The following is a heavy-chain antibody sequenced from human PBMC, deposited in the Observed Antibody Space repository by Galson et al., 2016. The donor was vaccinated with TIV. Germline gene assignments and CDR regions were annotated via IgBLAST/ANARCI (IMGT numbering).Heavy chain of an antibody. J-gene: IGHJ6*02. CDR1: GFTFDDYA. CDR2: ISWSSDSI. CDR3: ARTVTGNVYYSGMDV. D-gene: IGHD6-19*01. V-gene: IGHV3-9*01. Sequence: SLRLSCAASGFTFDDYAMYWVRQALGKGLEWVSGISWSSDSIGYADSVKGRFTISRDNSRNTLYLLMSSLRGEDTAVYYCARTVTGNVYYSGMDVWGQGTTVTVSS.